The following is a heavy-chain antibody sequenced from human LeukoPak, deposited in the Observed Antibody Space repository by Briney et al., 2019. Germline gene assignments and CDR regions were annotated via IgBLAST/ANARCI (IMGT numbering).Heavy chain of an antibody. V-gene: IGHV1-8*01. CDR3: ARGQITMVRGVIRKYYFDY. D-gene: IGHD3-10*01. Sequence: ASVKVSCKASGYTFTSYDINWVRQATGQGLEWMGWMNPNSGNTGYAQKSQGRVTMTRNTSISTAYMELSSLRSEDTAVYYCARGQITMVRGVIRKYYFDYWGQGTLVTVSS. J-gene: IGHJ4*02. CDR2: MNPNSGNT. CDR1: GYTFTSYD.